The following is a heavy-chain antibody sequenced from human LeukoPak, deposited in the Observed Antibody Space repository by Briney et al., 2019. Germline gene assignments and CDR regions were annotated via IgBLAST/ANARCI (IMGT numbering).Heavy chain of an antibody. D-gene: IGHD1-26*01. CDR1: GFTFSNAW. V-gene: IGHV3-15*01. Sequence: GGSLRLSCAASGFTFSNAWMSWVRQAPGKGLEWVGRIKSKTDGGTTDYAAPVKGRFTISRDDSKNTLYLQMNSLRAEDTAVYYCARGVGATTGRDYWGQGTLVTVSS. J-gene: IGHJ4*02. CDR2: IKSKTDGGTT. CDR3: ARGVGATTGRDY.